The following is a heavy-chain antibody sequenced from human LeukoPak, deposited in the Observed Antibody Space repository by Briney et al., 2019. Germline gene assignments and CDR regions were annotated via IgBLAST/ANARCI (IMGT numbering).Heavy chain of an antibody. CDR3: ARGYSSSFYYYYYMDV. J-gene: IGHJ6*03. D-gene: IGHD6-6*01. CDR2: ISYSGST. Sequence: SETLSLTCTVSGGSISSNTYYWGWIRQPPGKGLERIGSISYSGSTYYNPSLKSRVTISLDTSKNQFSLRLSSVTAADTAVYYCARGYSSSFYYYYYMDVWGKGTTVTVSS. CDR1: GGSISSNTYY. V-gene: IGHV4-39*07.